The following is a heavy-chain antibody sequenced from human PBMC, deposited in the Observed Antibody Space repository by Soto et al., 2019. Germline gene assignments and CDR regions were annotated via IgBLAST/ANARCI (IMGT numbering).Heavy chain of an antibody. D-gene: IGHD3-10*02. J-gene: IGHJ5*02. CDR2: IKSKSDGGTT. CDR1: GFSFRSSW. CDR3: PTDMFYSPVNH. Sequence: LGGPLRSCFAASGFSFRSSWMSWVRQTPEKVLELVGRIKSKSDGGTTDYAAPVKGRFTISRDESENTLYLQMNSLKTEETAVYYCPTDMFYSPVNHWGEGSLVSVSS. V-gene: IGHV3-15*01.